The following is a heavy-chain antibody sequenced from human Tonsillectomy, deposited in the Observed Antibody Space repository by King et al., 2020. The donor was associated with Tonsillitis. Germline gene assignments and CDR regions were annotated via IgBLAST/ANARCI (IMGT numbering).Heavy chain of an antibody. Sequence: VQLVESGGGLVQPGGSLRLSCAASGFTFPTFAMSWVRQAPGKGLEWVSTMSGSGGSTYYADSVKGRFTISRDNSKNTLDLQMNSLGAEDTAVYYCAKVYAGYGDYPFDYWGQGTLVTVFS. J-gene: IGHJ4*02. CDR2: MSGSGGST. CDR3: AKVYAGYGDYPFDY. D-gene: IGHD4-17*01. V-gene: IGHV3-23*04. CDR1: GFTFPTFA.